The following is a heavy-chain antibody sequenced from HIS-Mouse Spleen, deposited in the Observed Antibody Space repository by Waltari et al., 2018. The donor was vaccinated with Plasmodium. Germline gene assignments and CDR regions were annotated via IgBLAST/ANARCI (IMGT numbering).Heavy chain of an antibody. CDR2: ISYDGSNK. J-gene: IGHJ4*02. D-gene: IGHD6-13*01. Sequence: QAQLVESGGGVVQPGRSLRLPCAASGLRFSSSGMHWVRQAPGKGLEWVAVISYDGSNKYYADSVKGRFTISRDKSKNTLYLQMNSLRAEDTAVYYCAKDRRSSSWYVDYWGQGTLVTVSS. CDR1: GLRFSSSG. CDR3: AKDRRSSSWYVDY. V-gene: IGHV3-30*18.